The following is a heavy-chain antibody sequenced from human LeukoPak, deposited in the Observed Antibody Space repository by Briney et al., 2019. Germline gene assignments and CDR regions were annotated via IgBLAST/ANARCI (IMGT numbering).Heavy chain of an antibody. Sequence: GGSLRLSCAASGFTFSSYWMSWVRQAPGKGLEWVANIKQDGSEKYYVDSVKGRFTISRDNAKNSLYLQMNSLRAEDTAVYYCARVRMIVVVMEYYFDYWGQGTLVTVSS. D-gene: IGHD3-22*01. CDR3: ARVRMIVVVMEYYFDY. J-gene: IGHJ4*02. CDR2: IKQDGSEK. V-gene: IGHV3-7*01. CDR1: GFTFSSYW.